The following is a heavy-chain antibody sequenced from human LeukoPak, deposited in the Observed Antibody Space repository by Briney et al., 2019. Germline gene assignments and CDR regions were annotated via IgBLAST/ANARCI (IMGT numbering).Heavy chain of an antibody. CDR3: ARGGVLYDILTGYYRSSQADV. Sequence: PGGSLRLSCAASGFTLSSYSMNWVRQAPGKGLEWVSSISSSSSYIYYADSVKGRFTISRDNAKNSLYLQMNSLRAEDTAVYYCARGGVLYDILTGYYRSSQADVWGQGTTVTVSS. CDR2: ISSSSSYI. J-gene: IGHJ6*02. V-gene: IGHV3-21*01. D-gene: IGHD3-9*01. CDR1: GFTLSSYS.